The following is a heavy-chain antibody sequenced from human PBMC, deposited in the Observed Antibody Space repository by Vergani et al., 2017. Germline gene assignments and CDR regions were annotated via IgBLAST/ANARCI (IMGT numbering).Heavy chain of an antibody. J-gene: IGHJ4*02. V-gene: IGHV3-7*01. CDR3: ATDRSTIATERYDD. D-gene: IGHD6-25*01. CDR1: GFSFRHYW. Sequence: EVQLVESGGGLVQPGGSLRLSCAASGFSFRHYWMTWVRQAPGKGLEWVANIKEDGSEKYYVGSVKGRFTISRDNAKNSVYLQMNSLRAEDTAVYYCATDRSTIATERYDDWGQGTLVTVSS. CDR2: IKEDGSEK.